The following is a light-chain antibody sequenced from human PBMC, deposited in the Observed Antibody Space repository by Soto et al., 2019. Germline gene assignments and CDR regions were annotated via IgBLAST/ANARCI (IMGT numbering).Light chain of an antibody. CDR1: SSDVGSYNL. CDR3: CSYAGSSTYV. Sequence: QSVLTQPASVSGSPGQSITISCTGTSSDVGSYNLVSWYQQHPGKAPKLMIYEVSKRPSGVSNRFSGSKSGNTASLTLSGRQAEDEADYYCCSYAGSSTYVFGTGTKLTVL. CDR2: EVS. J-gene: IGLJ1*01. V-gene: IGLV2-23*02.